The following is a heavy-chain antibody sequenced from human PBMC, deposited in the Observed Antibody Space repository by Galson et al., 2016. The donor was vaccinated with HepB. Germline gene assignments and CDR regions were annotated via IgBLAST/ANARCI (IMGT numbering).Heavy chain of an antibody. Sequence: SVKVSCKASGYTFTAYYMHWVRQAPGQGLEWMGWINPKSGATNYTHNFQGWVTMTRDTSISTAYMELHSLRSDDTAVYYCARDLAFVAVPALTLPGGMDVWGQGTTVTVSS. CDR1: GYTFTAYY. J-gene: IGHJ6*02. CDR2: INPKSGAT. CDR3: ARDLAFVAVPALTLPGGMDV. V-gene: IGHV1-2*04. D-gene: IGHD2-2*01.